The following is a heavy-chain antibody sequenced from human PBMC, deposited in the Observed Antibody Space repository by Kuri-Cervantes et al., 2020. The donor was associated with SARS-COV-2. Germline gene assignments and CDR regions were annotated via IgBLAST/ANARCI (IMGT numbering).Heavy chain of an antibody. J-gene: IGHJ6*03. V-gene: IGHV3-30*02. CDR2: IRYDGSNQ. D-gene: IGHD6-19*01. CDR1: GFTFSSYG. CDR3: AREEKSRLVGPPDYYYYMDV. Sequence: GESLKISCATSGFTFSSYGMHWVRQAPGKGLEWVTFIRYDGSNQYYGDSVKGRFTISRDNSKNTLYLQMNSLRAEDTAVYYCAREEKSRLVGPPDYYYYMDVWGKGTTVTVSS.